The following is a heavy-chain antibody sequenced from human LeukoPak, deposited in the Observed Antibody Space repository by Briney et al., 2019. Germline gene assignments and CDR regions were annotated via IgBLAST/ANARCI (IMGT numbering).Heavy chain of an antibody. CDR1: GTSISRYY. V-gene: IGHV4-59*03. J-gene: IGHJ4*02. D-gene: IGHD5-24*01. Sequence: KPSETLSLTCAVSGTSISRYYWSWIRQVPGKGLEWIGYIYYSGSTTYNPSLKSRVTFSLDTSKNQFSLKLTSLTAADTAVYYCATYDRSDGYKLDYWGQGTLVTVSS. CDR2: IYYSGST. CDR3: ATYDRSDGYKLDY.